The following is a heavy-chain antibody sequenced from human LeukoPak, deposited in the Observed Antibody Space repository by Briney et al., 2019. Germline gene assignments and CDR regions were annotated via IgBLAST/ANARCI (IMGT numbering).Heavy chain of an antibody. V-gene: IGHV1-69*04. CDR1: GGTFSSYA. D-gene: IGHD1-7*01. J-gene: IGHJ6*02. CDR2: IIPIFGIA. Sequence: SVKVSCKASGGTFSSYAISWVRQAPGQGLEWMGRIIPIFGIANYAQKFQGRVTITADKSTSTAYMALSSLRSEDTAVYYCAGGAGTRRIVSWVYGMDVWGQGTTVTVSS. CDR3: AGGAGTRRIVSWVYGMDV.